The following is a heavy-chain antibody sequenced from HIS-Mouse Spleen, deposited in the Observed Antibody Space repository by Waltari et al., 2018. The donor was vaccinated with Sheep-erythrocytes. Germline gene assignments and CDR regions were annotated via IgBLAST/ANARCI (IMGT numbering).Heavy chain of an antibody. J-gene: IGHJ2*01. V-gene: IGHV3-30*18. CDR3: AKVRTVNYWYFDL. Sequence: QVQLVESGGGVVQPGRSLRLSCAASGFTFSSDGMRWVRRAPGKGLEGVAVKSYYGSNKYYADSVKGGLTISGDKSKNTLYLQMSSLRAEDTAVYYCAKVRTVNYWYFDLWGRGTLVTVSS. CDR1: GFTFSSDG. D-gene: IGHD1-1*01. CDR2: KSYYGSNK.